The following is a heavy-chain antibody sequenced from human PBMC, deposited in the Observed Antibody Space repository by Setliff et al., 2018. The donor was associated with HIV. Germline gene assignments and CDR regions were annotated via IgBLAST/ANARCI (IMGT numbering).Heavy chain of an antibody. CDR1: GGSISGYY. V-gene: IGHV4-4*09. CDR2: IYSSGST. J-gene: IGHJ4*02. Sequence: LTCTVPGGSISGYYWSWIRQPPGKALEWIGYIYSSGSTNYNPSLKSRVTISVDTSKNQFSLKLSSVTAADTAVYYCVRERDDLTGYYQDYWGQGTLVTVS. CDR3: VRERDDLTGYYQDY. D-gene: IGHD3-9*01.